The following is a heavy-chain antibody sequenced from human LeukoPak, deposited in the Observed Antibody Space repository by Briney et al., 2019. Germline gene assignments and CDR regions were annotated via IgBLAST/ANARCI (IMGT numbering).Heavy chain of an antibody. CDR3: ARAPSIAAAPFDY. CDR2: IIPIFGTA. CDR1: GGTFSSYA. Sequence: GASVKVSCKASGGTFSSYAISWVRQAPGQGLEWMGGIIPIFGTANYAQKFQGRVTITADESTSTAYMELSSLRSEDTAVYYCARAPSIAAAPFDYWGQGTPVTVSS. V-gene: IGHV1-69*01. J-gene: IGHJ4*02. D-gene: IGHD6-13*01.